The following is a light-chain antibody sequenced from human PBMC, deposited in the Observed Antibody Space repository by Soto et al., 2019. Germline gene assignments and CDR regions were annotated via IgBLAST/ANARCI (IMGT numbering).Light chain of an antibody. CDR2: GAS. Sequence: DIKMTQSPSSRSAYVGDRVTITCRASQNVWTYVNWYQQKPGKAPRLLIYGASDLEDGVPARFSGGGSGTDFRFTISSLQYEDFATYFCQQAFYIPRTFGQGTKVDIK. V-gene: IGKV1-39*01. CDR1: QNVWTY. CDR3: QQAFYIPRT. J-gene: IGKJ2*01.